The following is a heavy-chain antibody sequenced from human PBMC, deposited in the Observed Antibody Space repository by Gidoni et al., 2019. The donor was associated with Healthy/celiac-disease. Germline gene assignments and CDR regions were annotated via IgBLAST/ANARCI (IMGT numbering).Heavy chain of an antibody. Sequence: EVQLLESGGGLVQPGGFLRLACAASGLTFNSYWMHWVRQAPGKGLLWFSRINSYGSITSYADTVKGRFTISRDNAKNMLYLQMNSLRAEDTAVYYCARDKATRGFYYYGMDVVGQGTTVTVSS. D-gene: IGHD2-2*01. CDR1: GLTFNSYW. J-gene: IGHJ6*02. CDR3: ARDKATRGFYYYGMDV. V-gene: IGHV3-74*01. CDR2: INSYGSIT.